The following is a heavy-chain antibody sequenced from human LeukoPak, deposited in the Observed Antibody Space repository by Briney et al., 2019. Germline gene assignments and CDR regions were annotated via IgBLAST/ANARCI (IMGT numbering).Heavy chain of an antibody. J-gene: IGHJ4*02. CDR1: GFTFSSYA. Sequence: RSLRLSCAASGFTFSSYAMHWVRQAPGKGLEWVAVISYDGNNKYCADSVKGRFTISRDNSKNTLYLQMNSLRAEDTAVYYCAREAHYWGQGTLVTVSS. CDR2: ISYDGNNK. CDR3: AREAHY. V-gene: IGHV3-30-3*01.